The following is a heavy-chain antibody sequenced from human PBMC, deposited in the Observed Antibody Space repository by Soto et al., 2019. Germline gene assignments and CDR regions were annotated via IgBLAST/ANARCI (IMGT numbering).Heavy chain of an antibody. J-gene: IGHJ6*02. CDR1: GFTFSSYG. CDR3: AKDRLRPYYYGMDV. CDR2: ISYDGSNK. V-gene: IGHV3-30*18. D-gene: IGHD6-25*01. Sequence: QVQLVESGGGVVQPGRSLRLSCAASGFTFSSYGMHWVRQAPGKGLEWVAVISYDGSNKYYADSVKGRFTISRDNSKNTLYLQINSLRAEDTAVYYCAKDRLRPYYYGMDVWGQGTTVTVSS.